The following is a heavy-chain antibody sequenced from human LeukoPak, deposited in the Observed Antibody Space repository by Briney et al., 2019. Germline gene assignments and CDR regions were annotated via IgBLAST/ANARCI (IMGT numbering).Heavy chain of an antibody. D-gene: IGHD6-6*01. J-gene: IGHJ5*01. Sequence: GGSLSLPCAASGFTFSNYAMSWVRQAPGKGLEWVSGVNGGGGDTYYADSVKGRFTISRDNSKNTLYLQMNSLRVEDTALYYCAKGRSMTAHLGDSWGQGTLVTVSS. V-gene: IGHV3-23*01. CDR1: GFTFSNYA. CDR3: AKGRSMTAHLGDS. CDR2: VNGGGGDT.